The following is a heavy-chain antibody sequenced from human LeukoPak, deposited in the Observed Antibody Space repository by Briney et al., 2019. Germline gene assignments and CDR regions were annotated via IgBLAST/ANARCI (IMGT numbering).Heavy chain of an antibody. CDR3: ARPGATATDGFDI. V-gene: IGHV4-34*01. J-gene: IGHJ3*02. CDR1: GGSFSGYY. Sequence: PSETLSLTCAVYGGSFSGYYWSWIRQPPGKGLEWIGEINHSGSTNYNPSLKSRVTIPVDTSKNQLSLRLNSVTAADTAVYYCARPGATATDGFDIWGQGTLVTVSS. D-gene: IGHD2-2*01. CDR2: INHSGST.